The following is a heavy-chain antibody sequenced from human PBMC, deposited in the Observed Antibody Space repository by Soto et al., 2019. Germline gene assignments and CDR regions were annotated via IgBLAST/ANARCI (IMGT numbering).Heavy chain of an antibody. V-gene: IGHV5-51*01. CDR3: ARSRNTDTVVTPFGNKGAFDI. D-gene: IGHD2-21*02. CDR2: IYPGDSDT. J-gene: IGHJ3*02. Sequence: GESLKISFKGSGYSFTSYWIGWGRQMPGKGLEWMGIIYPGDSDTRYSPSFQGQVTISADKSINTAYLQWSSLKASDTAMYYCARSRNTDTVVTPFGNKGAFDIWGQGTMVTVSS. CDR1: GYSFTSYW.